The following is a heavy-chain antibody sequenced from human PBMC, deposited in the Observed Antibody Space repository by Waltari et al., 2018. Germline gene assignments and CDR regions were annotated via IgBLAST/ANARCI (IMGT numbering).Heavy chain of an antibody. CDR2: ISSSSSTI. J-gene: IGHJ4*02. Sequence: EVQLVESGGGLVQPGGSLRLSCAASGFTFSSYSMNWVRQAPGKGLEWVSYISSSSSTIYYADSVKGRFTISRDNAKNSLYLQMNSLRAEDTAVYYCARGGTTVTRKDFDYWGQGTLVTVSS. D-gene: IGHD4-17*01. CDR3: ARGGTTVTRKDFDY. CDR1: GFTFSSYS. V-gene: IGHV3-48*01.